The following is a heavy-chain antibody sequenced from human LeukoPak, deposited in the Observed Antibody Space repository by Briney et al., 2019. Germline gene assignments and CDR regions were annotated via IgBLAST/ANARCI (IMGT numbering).Heavy chain of an antibody. D-gene: IGHD3-9*01. CDR2: MSSSGGST. CDR1: GFTFSNYA. V-gene: IGHV3-64*01. J-gene: IGHJ4*02. Sequence: GGSLRLSCVGSGFTFSNYAMHWVRQAPGKGLEYVSAMSSSGGSTYYANSVKGRFTVSRDNSKNTVHLQMGSLRAEDMAVYYYASVEGPGFYFNYWGQGTLVTVSS. CDR3: ASVEGPGFYFNY.